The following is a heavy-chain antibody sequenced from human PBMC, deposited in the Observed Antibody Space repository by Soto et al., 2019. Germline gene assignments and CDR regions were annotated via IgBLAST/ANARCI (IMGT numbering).Heavy chain of an antibody. CDR1: GFSFSTYG. CDR2: ISNSGDGT. Sequence: GGSPRLSCAASGFSFSTYGMSWVRQAPGQGLEWLSSISNSGDGTYYADSVKGRFTISRDNSRNTLYLQMDRLRAEETALYYCAKDFGHDDILTGYNNFDHSGQGTPVTVA. J-gene: IGHJ4*02. V-gene: IGHV3-23*01. CDR3: AKDFGHDDILTGYNNFDH. D-gene: IGHD3-9*01.